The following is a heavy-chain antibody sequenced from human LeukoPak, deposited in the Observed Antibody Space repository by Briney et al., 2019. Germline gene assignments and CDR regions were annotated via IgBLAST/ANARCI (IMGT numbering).Heavy chain of an antibody. CDR2: INPNSGGT. Sequence: ASVKVSCKASGYTFTSYDINWVRQATGQGLEWMGWINPNSGGTNYAQKFQGRVTMTRDTSISTAYMELSRLRSDDTAVYYCARGYSYGYRGSGYWGQGTLVTVSS. D-gene: IGHD5-18*01. CDR1: GYTFTSYD. CDR3: ARGYSYGYRGSGY. J-gene: IGHJ4*02. V-gene: IGHV1-2*02.